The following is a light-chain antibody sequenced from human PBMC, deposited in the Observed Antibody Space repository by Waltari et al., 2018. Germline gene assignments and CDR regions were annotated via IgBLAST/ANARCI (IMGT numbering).Light chain of an antibody. CDR3: AAWDDSLSGRV. CDR2: RNN. Sequence: QSVLTQPPSASGTPGQRVTMPCSGRRSNTGNNYVYWYQPLPGTAPNLLIYRNNQRPSGVPDRFSGSKSGTSASLAISGLRSEDEADYYCAAWDDSLSGRVFGGGTKVTVL. CDR1: RSNTGNNY. V-gene: IGLV1-47*01. J-gene: IGLJ3*02.